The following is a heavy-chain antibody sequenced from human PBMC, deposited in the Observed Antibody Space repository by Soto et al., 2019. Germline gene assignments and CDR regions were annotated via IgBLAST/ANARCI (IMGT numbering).Heavy chain of an antibody. CDR2: MNPNSGNT. J-gene: IGHJ6*02. CDR1: GDTFPSYD. D-gene: IGHD2-15*01. CDR3: ARARRCSGGSFSRSYYYGIDV. Sequence: ASVKVACKVSGDTFPSYDINWVRQATGQGPEWMGWMNPNSGNTGYAQKFQGRVTMTGNTSISTAYMELSSLSSGDTAVYYCARARRCSGGSFSRSYYYGIDVWGQGTGVTVSS. V-gene: IGHV1-8*01.